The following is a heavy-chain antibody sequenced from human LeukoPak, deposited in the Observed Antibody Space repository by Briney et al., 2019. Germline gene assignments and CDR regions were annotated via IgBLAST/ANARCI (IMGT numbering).Heavy chain of an antibody. CDR2: IIPILGIA. CDR3: ASRYCSSTSCYDYFDY. V-gene: IGHV1-69*04. Sequence: ASVKVSCKASGGTFSSYAISWVRQAPGQGLEWMGRIIPILGIANYAQKFQGRVTVTADKSTSTAYIELSSLRSEDTAVYYCASRYCSSTSCYDYFDYWGQGTLVTVSS. D-gene: IGHD2-2*01. J-gene: IGHJ4*02. CDR1: GGTFSSYA.